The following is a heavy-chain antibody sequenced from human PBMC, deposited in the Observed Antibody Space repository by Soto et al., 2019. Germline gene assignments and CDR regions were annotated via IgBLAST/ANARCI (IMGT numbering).Heavy chain of an antibody. V-gene: IGHV1-69*01. CDR3: ARSVSFRYQLLKRGMDV. D-gene: IGHD2-2*01. Sequence: QVQLVQSGAEVKKPGSSVKVFCKASGGTFSSYAISWVRQAPGQGLEWMGGIIPIFATANYAQKFQGRVMITVDESTSTAYMELSSLRSEDTAVYYCARSVSFRYQLLKRGMDVWGQGTTVTVSS. CDR1: GGTFSSYA. CDR2: IIPIFATA. J-gene: IGHJ6*02.